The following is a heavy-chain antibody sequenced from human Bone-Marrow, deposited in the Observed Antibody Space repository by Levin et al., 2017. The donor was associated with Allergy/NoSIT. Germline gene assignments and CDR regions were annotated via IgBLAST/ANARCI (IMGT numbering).Heavy chain of an antibody. D-gene: IGHD1-7*01. J-gene: IGHJ5*02. V-gene: IGHV5-51*01. Sequence: NPGGSLRLSCKGSGYSFTSSWIGWVRQMPGNGLEWMGIIYPRDSDTRYSPSFQGQATISVDKSISTAYLQWSSLKASDTAIYYCTRRAPNSFGTTGNWFDPWGQGTLVTVSS. CDR3: TRRAPNSFGTTGNWFDP. CDR1: GYSFTSSW. CDR2: IYPRDSDT.